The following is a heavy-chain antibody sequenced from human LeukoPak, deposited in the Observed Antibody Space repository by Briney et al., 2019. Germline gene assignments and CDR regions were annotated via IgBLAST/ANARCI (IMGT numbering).Heavy chain of an antibody. V-gene: IGHV3-23*01. J-gene: IGHJ4*02. CDR3: AKDFAAGGGTVFDY. CDR1: GFTFSSYA. Sequence: TGGSLRLSCAASGFTFSSYAMNWVGQAPGKGLEWVSAISGSGGSTYYADSVKGRFTISRDNSKNTLYLQMNSLRAEDTAVYYCAKDFAAGGGTVFDYWGQGTLVTVSS. D-gene: IGHD6-13*01. CDR2: ISGSGGST.